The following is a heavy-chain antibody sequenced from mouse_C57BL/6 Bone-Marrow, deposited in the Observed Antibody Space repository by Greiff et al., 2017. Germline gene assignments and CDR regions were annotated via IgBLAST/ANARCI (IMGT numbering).Heavy chain of an antibody. V-gene: IGHV1-19*01. CDR2: INPYNGGT. D-gene: IGHD2-3*01. CDR1: GYTFTDYY. CDR3: ARAYDGYYKAY. Sequence: EVKLMESGPVLVKPGASVKMSCKASGYTFTDYYMNWVKQSHGKSLEWIGVINPYNGGTSYNQKFKGKATLTVDKSSSTAYMELNSLTSEDSAVYYCARAYDGYYKAYWGQGTLVTVSA. J-gene: IGHJ3*01.